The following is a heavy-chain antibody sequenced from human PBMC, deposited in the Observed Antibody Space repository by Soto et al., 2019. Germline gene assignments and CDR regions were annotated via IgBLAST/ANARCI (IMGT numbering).Heavy chain of an antibody. CDR2: IWYDGSNK. Sequence: QVQLVESGGGVVQPGRSLRLSCAASGFTFSSYGMHWVRQAPGKGLEWVAVIWYDGSNKYYADSVKGRFTISRDNSKNTLYLQMTSLRAEDTAVYYCARDKRKGFGMDVWGQGTTVTVSS. CDR1: GFTFSSYG. V-gene: IGHV3-33*01. J-gene: IGHJ6*02. CDR3: ARDKRKGFGMDV.